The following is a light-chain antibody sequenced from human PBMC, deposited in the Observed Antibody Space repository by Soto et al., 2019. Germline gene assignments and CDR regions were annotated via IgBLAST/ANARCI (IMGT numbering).Light chain of an antibody. V-gene: IGLV3-21*02. CDR2: DDR. Sequence: SYELTQPPSVSGAPGQTARITCGGSNIGRKSVHWYQQKPGQAPVVVVYDDRDRPSGIPERFAGSNSGNTATLTISRVEAGDEADYYCQPWDRNSDEVVFGGGTKVTVL. CDR3: QPWDRNSDEVV. CDR1: NIGRKS. J-gene: IGLJ2*01.